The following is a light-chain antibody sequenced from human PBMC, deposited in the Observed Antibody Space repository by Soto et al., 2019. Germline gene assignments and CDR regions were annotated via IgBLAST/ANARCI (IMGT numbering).Light chain of an antibody. J-gene: IGKJ4*01. CDR2: WAS. Sequence: DIVMTQSPDSLAVSLGERATLNCKSSQSVLYSLNNRNYLAWYQKKPGQPPRLLVYWASTRESGVPDRFSGSGSGTDFSLTISSLQAEDVAVYYCQQYYRSPLSFGGGTRVEIK. CDR3: QQYYRSPLS. V-gene: IGKV4-1*01. CDR1: QSVLYSLNNRNY.